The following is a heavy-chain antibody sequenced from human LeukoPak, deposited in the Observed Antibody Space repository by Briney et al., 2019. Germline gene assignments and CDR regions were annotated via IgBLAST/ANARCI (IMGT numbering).Heavy chain of an antibody. V-gene: IGHV5-51*01. Sequence: GESLKISCKGSGYSFTNYWIVWVRRMPGKGLEWMGIIYPGDSDTRYSPSFQGQVTISADKSISTAYLQWSSLKASDTAMYFCARMILPNDSVRKWGQGTLVTVSS. CDR1: GYSFTNYW. J-gene: IGHJ4*02. CDR2: IYPGDSDT. D-gene: IGHD3-16*01. CDR3: ARMILPNDSVRK.